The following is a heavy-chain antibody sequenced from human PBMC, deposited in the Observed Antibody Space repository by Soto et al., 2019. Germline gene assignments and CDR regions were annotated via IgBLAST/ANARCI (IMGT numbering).Heavy chain of an antibody. CDR2: IFPADSDT. CDR3: ASSVVVPSTMNYFGY. J-gene: IGHJ4*02. D-gene: IGHD2-15*01. Sequence: GESLKISCKGSGYSFSNYRIAWVRQMPGKGLEWMGIIFPADSDTKYSPSFQGQVTISADKSISTAYLQWSSLKASDTAMYYCASSVVVPSTMNYFGYWGQGSLVTVSS. V-gene: IGHV5-51*01. CDR1: GYSFSNYR.